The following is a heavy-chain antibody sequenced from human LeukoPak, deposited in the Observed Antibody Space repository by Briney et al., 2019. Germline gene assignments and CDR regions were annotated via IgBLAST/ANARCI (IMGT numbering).Heavy chain of an antibody. CDR3: AKGLSAAGDYYFDY. Sequence: QSGGSLRLSRAASGFTFSSYAMSWVRQAPGKGLEWLSTISGSGGSTYYADSVKGRFTISRDNSKNTVYLQMKSLRVEATAVYYCAKGLSAAGDYYFDYWGQGALVTVSS. V-gene: IGHV3-23*01. CDR2: ISGSGGST. J-gene: IGHJ4*02. CDR1: GFTFSSYA. D-gene: IGHD2-21*01.